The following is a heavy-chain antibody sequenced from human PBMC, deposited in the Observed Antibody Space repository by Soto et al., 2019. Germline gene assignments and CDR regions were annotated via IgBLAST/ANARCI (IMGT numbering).Heavy chain of an antibody. J-gene: IGHJ6*02. V-gene: IGHV4-31*03. CDR3: ARDPSYGDYSYYGMDV. D-gene: IGHD4-17*01. CDR2: IYYSGNT. Sequence: PSETLSLTCTVSGASINGVGYYWSWIRQHPGKGLEWIGSIYYSGNTYYSPSLKSRVTISVDTSKNHFSLRLTSVTAADTAVYYCARDPSYGDYSYYGMDVWGQGTTVTVSS. CDR1: GASINGVGYY.